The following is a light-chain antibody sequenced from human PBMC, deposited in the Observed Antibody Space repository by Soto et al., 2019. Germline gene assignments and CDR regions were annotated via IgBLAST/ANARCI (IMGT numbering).Light chain of an antibody. Sequence: QSALTQPASVSGSPGQSITISCTGTSSDVGGSNYVSWYQQHPGKAPKLMIYDVSNRPSGVSNRFSGSKSGNTASLTICGLQAEYEADYYCCSYTSSSTYVFGTGTKVTVL. J-gene: IGLJ1*01. V-gene: IGLV2-14*01. CDR2: DVS. CDR3: CSYTSSSTYV. CDR1: SSDVGGSNY.